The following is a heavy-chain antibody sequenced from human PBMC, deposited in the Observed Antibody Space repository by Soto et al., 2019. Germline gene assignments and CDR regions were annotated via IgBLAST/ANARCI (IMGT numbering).Heavy chain of an antibody. Sequence: QVQLVESGGGMVQPGMSLRLSCAASGFTFSNYGMHWVRQAPGKGLEWVAVIWDDGSNTYYTDSVKGRFTISRDNSKNTLYLQMNSLRAEDTAVYYCARVTGSGTAEVGFDYWGQGTLVTVSS. CDR2: IWDDGSNT. CDR3: ARVTGSGTAEVGFDY. V-gene: IGHV3-33*01. J-gene: IGHJ4*02. D-gene: IGHD3-10*01. CDR1: GFTFSNYG.